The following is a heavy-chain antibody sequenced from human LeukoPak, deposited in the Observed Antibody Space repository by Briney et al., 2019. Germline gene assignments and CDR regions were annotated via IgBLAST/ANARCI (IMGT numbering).Heavy chain of an antibody. D-gene: IGHD3-22*01. V-gene: IGHV1-18*01. CDR1: GYTFTSYG. Sequence: ASVKASFKASGYTFTSYGISWVRQAPGQGLEWMGWISAYNGNTNYAQKLQGRVTMTTDTSTSTAYMELRSLRSDDTAVYYCARASDYYDSSGPDFDYWGQGTLVTVSS. CDR3: ARASDYYDSSGPDFDY. CDR2: ISAYNGNT. J-gene: IGHJ4*02.